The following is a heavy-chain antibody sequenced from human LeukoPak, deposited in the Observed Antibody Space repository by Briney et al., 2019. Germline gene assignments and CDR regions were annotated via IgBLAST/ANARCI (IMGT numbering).Heavy chain of an antibody. Sequence: PGGSLRLSCAASGFTFNNYAMTWVRQAPGKGLEWVSTINTGGGTYYAASVKGRFTLSRENSRNTLYLHMSSLRAEDTAVYYCARDLHEYYFDYWGQGTLVTVSS. CDR1: GFTFNNYA. V-gene: IGHV3-23*01. J-gene: IGHJ4*02. CDR3: ARDLHEYYFDY. CDR2: INTGGGT.